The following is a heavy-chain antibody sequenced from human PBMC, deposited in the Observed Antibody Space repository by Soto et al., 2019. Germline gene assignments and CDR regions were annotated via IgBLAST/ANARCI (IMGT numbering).Heavy chain of an antibody. CDR3: AKGKSTGDIDWFDP. D-gene: IGHD3-10*01. Sequence: HPWGSLLISCTASVFTLQNYAMAWVRQAPGKGLDWVSTLIGGHYATAYSYSVKGRFTVSIDNSKNCLYLQMNSLGVEDTAMYFCAKGKSTGDIDWFDPWGQGSMVTVSS. V-gene: IGHV3-23*01. CDR2: LIGGHYAT. CDR1: VFTLQNYA. J-gene: IGHJ5*02.